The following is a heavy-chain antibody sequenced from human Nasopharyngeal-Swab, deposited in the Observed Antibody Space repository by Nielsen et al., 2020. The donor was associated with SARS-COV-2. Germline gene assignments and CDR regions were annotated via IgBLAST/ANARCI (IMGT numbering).Heavy chain of an antibody. CDR2: IYYSGST. CDR1: GGSISSYY. CDR3: ARAIPAGSTAAGWWDYYYYYGMDV. V-gene: IGHV4-59*13. D-gene: IGHD6-13*01. Sequence: SETLSLTCTVSGGSISSYYWSWIRQPPGKGLEWIGYIYYSGSTNYNPSLKSRVTISVDTSKNQFSLKLSSVTAADTAVYYCARAIPAGSTAAGWWDYYYYYGMDVWGQGTTVTVSS. J-gene: IGHJ6*02.